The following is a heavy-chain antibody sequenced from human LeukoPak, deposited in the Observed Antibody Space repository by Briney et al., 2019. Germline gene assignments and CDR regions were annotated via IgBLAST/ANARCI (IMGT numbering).Heavy chain of an antibody. CDR2: IGAGGDT. D-gene: IGHD3-10*01. CDR1: GFTFSSYA. V-gene: IGHV3-13*04. J-gene: IGHJ4*02. Sequence: PGGSLRLSCAASGFTFSSYAMHWVRQAAGKGLEWVSAIGAGGDTYYPDSVKGRFTISRENAKNSLYLRMNSLRAGDTAVYYCARWVYGSGFDYWGQGTLVTVSS. CDR3: ARWVYGSGFDY.